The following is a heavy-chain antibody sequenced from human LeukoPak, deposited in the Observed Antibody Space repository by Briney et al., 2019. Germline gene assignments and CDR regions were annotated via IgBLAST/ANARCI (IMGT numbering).Heavy chain of an antibody. J-gene: IGHJ4*02. CDR3: TRWTRYCSSTSCFELFDY. Sequence: PGGSLKLSCAASGFTFSGSAMHWVRQASGKGLEWVGRIRSKANSYATAYAASVKGRFTISRDDSKNTAYLQMNSLKTEDTAVYYCTRWTRYCSSTSCFELFDYWGQGTLVTVSS. CDR2: IRSKANSYAT. CDR1: GFTFSGSA. D-gene: IGHD2-2*01. V-gene: IGHV3-73*01.